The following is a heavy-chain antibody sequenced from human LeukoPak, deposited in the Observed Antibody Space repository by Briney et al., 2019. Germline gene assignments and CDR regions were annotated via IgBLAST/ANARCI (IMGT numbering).Heavy chain of an antibody. D-gene: IGHD2-2*01. CDR3: ARSGCTSTSCYLGDY. CDR1: GGSISTNY. V-gene: IGHV4-59*08. CDR2: IYYSGTTNY. J-gene: IGHJ4*02. Sequence: SETLPLTCTVSGGSISTNYWSWIRQPPGKGLEWIGYIYYSGTTNYNYNPSLKSRVTISVDTSKSQFSLNLSSVTAADTAVYFCARSGCTSTSCYLGDYWGQGTLVTVSS.